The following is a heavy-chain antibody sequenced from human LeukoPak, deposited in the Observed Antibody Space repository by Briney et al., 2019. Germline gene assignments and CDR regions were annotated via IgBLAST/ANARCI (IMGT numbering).Heavy chain of an antibody. CDR2: IIPILGIA. CDR1: GGTFSSYA. J-gene: IGHJ6*02. V-gene: IGHV1-69*04. CDR3: AREETDSSADYYYYGMDV. D-gene: IGHD3-22*01. Sequence: GASVKVSCKASGGTFSSYAISWLRQAPGQGLEWMGRIIPILGIANYAQKFQGRVTITADKSTSTAYMELSSLRSEDTAVYYCAREETDSSADYYYYGMDVWGQGTTVTVSS.